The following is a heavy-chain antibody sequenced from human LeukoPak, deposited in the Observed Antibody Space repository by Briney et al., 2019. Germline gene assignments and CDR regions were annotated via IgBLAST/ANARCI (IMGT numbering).Heavy chain of an antibody. D-gene: IGHD6-13*01. CDR1: GGSISSGGYS. CDR2: IYHSGST. J-gene: IGHJ4*02. CDR3: AREGAIAAAGESL. Sequence: SQTLSLTCAVSGGSISSGGYSWSWIRQPPGKGLEWIGYIYHSGSTYYNPSLKSRVTISVDRSKNQFSLKLSSVTAADTAVYYCAREGAIAAAGESLWGQGTLVTVSS. V-gene: IGHV4-30-2*01.